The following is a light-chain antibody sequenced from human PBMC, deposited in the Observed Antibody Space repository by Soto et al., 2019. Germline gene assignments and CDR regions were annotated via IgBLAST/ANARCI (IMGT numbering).Light chain of an antibody. CDR2: WAS. Sequence: DIVMTQSPDSLAVSLGERATINCKSSPRVLSSANNKNYLAWYQQKPGQPPKLLIYWASTRESGVPDRFSGSGSGTDFTLTISSLQAEDVALYYCQEYYTGSQTFGQGTKVEL. CDR1: PRVLSSANNKNY. CDR3: QEYYTGSQT. V-gene: IGKV4-1*01. J-gene: IGKJ1*01.